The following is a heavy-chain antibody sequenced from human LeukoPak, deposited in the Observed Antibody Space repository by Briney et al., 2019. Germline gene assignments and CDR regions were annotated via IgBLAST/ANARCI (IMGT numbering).Heavy chain of an antibody. CDR1: GGSISSYY. Sequence: SETLSLTCSVFGGSISSYYWSWIRQPPGKGLEWIGYISYSGSTNYNPSLKSRVTISVDTSKNQFSLKLSSVTAADTAVYYCASGEWIVGYFQHWGQGTLVTFSS. D-gene: IGHD2-15*01. J-gene: IGHJ1*01. CDR3: ASGEWIVGYFQH. CDR2: ISYSGST. V-gene: IGHV4-59*01.